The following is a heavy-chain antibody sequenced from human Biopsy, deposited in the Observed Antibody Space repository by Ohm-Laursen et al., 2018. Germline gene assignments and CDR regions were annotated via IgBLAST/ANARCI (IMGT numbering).Heavy chain of an antibody. CDR2: TYYRSQWHS. CDR3: ARETPTGIPFNWFDP. CDR1: GDSVSNKDAA. D-gene: IGHD1-1*01. Sequence: QTLSLTCAISGDSVSNKDAAWNWIRRSPSRGLEWLGRTYYRSQWHSDCAVFVRSRITIKSDTSRNQFSLQLNSVTPDDTAVYFCARETPTGIPFNWFDPWGQGTLVTVSS. V-gene: IGHV6-1*01. J-gene: IGHJ5*02.